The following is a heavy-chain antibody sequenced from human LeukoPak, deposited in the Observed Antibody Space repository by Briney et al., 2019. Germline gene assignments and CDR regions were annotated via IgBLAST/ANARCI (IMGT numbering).Heavy chain of an antibody. CDR1: GSTFSSYG. D-gene: IGHD3-10*01. CDR2: IRYDGSNK. CDR3: AKTGRDYYYYYYMDV. V-gene: IGHV3-30*02. Sequence: PGGSLRLSCAASGSTFSSYGMHWVRQAPGKGLEWVAFIRYDGSNKYYADSVKGRFTISRDNSKNTLYLQMNSLRAEDTAVYYCAKTGRDYYYYYYMDVWGKGATVTVSS. J-gene: IGHJ6*03.